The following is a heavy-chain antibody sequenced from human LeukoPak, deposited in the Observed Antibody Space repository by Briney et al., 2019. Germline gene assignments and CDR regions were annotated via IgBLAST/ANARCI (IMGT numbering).Heavy chain of an antibody. V-gene: IGHV3-30*04. D-gene: IGHD6-13*01. Sequence: GGSLRLSCAASGFTFSSYAMHWVRQAPGKGLEWVAVISYEGSNKYYADSVKGRFTISRDNSKNTLYLQMNSLRAEDTAVYYCARSTSAADFYYYYYGMDVWGQGTTVTVSS. J-gene: IGHJ6*02. CDR1: GFTFSSYA. CDR3: ARSTSAADFYYYYYGMDV. CDR2: ISYEGSNK.